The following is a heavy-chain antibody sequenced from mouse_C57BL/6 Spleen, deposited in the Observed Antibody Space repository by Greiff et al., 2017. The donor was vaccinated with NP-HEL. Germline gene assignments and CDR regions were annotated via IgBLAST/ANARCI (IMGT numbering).Heavy chain of an antibody. CDR3: ARGVGITTVVAPHWYVDV. CDR2: INPNNGGT. J-gene: IGHJ1*03. CDR1: GYTFTDYN. D-gene: IGHD1-1*01. V-gene: IGHV1-22*01. Sequence: EVQLQQSGPELVKPGASVKMSCKASGYTFTDYNMHWVKQSHGKSLEWIGYINPNNGGTSYNQKFKGKATLTVNKSSSTAYMELRSLTSEDYAVYYCARGVGITTVVAPHWYVDVWGTGTTVTVSA.